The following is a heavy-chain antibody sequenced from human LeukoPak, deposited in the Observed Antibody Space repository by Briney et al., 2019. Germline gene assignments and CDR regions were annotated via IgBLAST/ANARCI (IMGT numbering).Heavy chain of an antibody. CDR1: GFTFSSYA. J-gene: IGHJ4*02. V-gene: IGHV3-23*01. CDR2: ISGSGGIT. Sequence: GGSLRLSCSASGFTFSSYAISWVRQAPGKGLEWVSAISGSGGITYYADSVKGRFTISRDNSKNTLYLQMNSLRAEDTAVYYCAKAPYDSGTYYIYYFDSWGQGTLVTVSS. D-gene: IGHD3-10*01. CDR3: AKAPYDSGTYYIYYFDS.